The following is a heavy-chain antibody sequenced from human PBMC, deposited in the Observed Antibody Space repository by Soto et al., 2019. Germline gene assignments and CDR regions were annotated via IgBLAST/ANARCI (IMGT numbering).Heavy chain of an antibody. D-gene: IGHD6-6*01. CDR3: ARRMYSSSYWFDP. Sequence: PGGSLRLSCAASGFTFSDYYMSWIRQAPGKGLEWASYISSSSSYTNYADSVKGRFTISRDNAKNSLYLQMNSLRAEDTAVYYCARRMYSSSYWFDPWGQGTLVTVSS. J-gene: IGHJ5*02. V-gene: IGHV3-11*06. CDR2: ISSSSSYT. CDR1: GFTFSDYY.